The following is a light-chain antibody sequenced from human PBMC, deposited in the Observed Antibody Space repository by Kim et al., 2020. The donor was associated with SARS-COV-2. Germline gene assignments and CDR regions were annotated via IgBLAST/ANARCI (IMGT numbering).Light chain of an antibody. Sequence: QSALTQPASVSGSPGQWITISCTGTSSDVGGYTLVSWYQQHPGKAPKFMIYDVNKRPSGVSNRFSGSKSGNTASLTISGLQAEDEAYYFCSSYTSSSTLVVFGGGTKLTVL. CDR1: SSDVGGYTL. CDR2: DVN. CDR3: SSYTSSSTLVV. J-gene: IGLJ2*01. V-gene: IGLV2-14*03.